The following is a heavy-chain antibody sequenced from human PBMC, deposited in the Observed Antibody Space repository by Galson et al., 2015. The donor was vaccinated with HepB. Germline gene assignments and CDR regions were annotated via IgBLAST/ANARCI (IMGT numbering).Heavy chain of an antibody. CDR2: IIPIFGTA. CDR1: GGTFSSYA. Sequence: SVKVSCKASGGTFSSYAISWVRQAPGQGLEWMGGIIPIFGTANYAQKFQGRVTITADESTSTAYMELSSLRSEDTAVYYCARVGRDSSGPPRTWFDPWGQGTLVTVSS. V-gene: IGHV1-69*13. D-gene: IGHD3-22*01. J-gene: IGHJ5*02. CDR3: ARVGRDSSGPPRTWFDP.